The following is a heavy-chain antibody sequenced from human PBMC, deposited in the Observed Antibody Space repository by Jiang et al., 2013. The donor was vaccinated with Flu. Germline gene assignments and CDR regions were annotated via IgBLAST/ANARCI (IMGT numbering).Heavy chain of an antibody. CDR3: VRERGHTWMQLGPIDS. D-gene: IGHD1-1*01. Sequence: QTLSLTCAISGDNISSHSAAWNWIRQSSSGGLEWLGRTYYRSSWYNDYAVSVKSRINVTPDTSKNQFSLQLNSVTPEDTAIYYCVRERGHTWMQLGPIDSWGQGTLVTVTS. V-gene: IGHV6-1*01. CDR2: TYYRSSWYN. CDR1: GDNISSHSAA. J-gene: IGHJ4*02.